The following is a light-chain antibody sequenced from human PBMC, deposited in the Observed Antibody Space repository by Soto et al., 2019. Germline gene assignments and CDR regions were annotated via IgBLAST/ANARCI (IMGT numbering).Light chain of an antibody. CDR3: AAWDDSLTAWV. CDR2: GDT. J-gene: IGLJ3*02. V-gene: IGLV1-44*01. CDR1: TSNIGSNP. Sequence: QSVLTQPPSASGTPGQRVTISCSGSTSNIGSNPVDWYQQLPGTAPKLLIYGDTQRPSGVPHRFSGSKSGTSASLSISGLQAEDEADYFCAAWDDSLTAWVFGGGTKLTVL.